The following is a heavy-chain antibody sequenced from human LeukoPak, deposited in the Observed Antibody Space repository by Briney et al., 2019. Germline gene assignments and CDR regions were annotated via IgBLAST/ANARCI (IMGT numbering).Heavy chain of an antibody. CDR1: GGSFSGYY. D-gene: IGHD6-13*01. V-gene: IGHV4-34*01. J-gene: IGHJ5*02. CDR3: ARRPAAAWSRNWFDP. CDR2: INHSGST. Sequence: SETLSLTCAVYGGSFSGYYWSWIRQPPGKGLEWIGEINHSGSTNYNPSLKSRVTISVDTSKNQFSLKLSSVTAADTAVYYCARRPAAAWSRNWFDPWGQGTLVTVSS.